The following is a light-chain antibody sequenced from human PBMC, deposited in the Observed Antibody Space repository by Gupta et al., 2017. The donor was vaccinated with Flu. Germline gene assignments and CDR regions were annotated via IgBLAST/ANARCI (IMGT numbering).Light chain of an antibody. J-gene: IGLJ1*01. CDR1: SSDVGAYFY. Sequence: QSALTQPASVSGSPGQSITISCTGTSSDVGAYFYVSWYQQYPGKAPKLIIYGVSDRPSGVSNRFSGSKSGNTASLTISGLQPEDEADYYCSSYTTYNSLFVLGTGTKVTVL. CDR3: SSYTTYNSLFV. V-gene: IGLV2-14*01. CDR2: GVS.